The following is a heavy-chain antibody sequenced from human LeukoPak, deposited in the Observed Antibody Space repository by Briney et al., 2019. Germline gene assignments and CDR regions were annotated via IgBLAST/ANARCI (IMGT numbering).Heavy chain of an antibody. CDR3: ARAVAWLRLKNWFDP. J-gene: IGHJ5*02. V-gene: IGHV4-34*01. Sequence: SETLSLTCAVYGGSFSGYYWSWIRQPPVKGLEWIGEINHSGSTNYNPSLKSRVTISVDTSKNQFSLKLSSVTAADTAVYYCARAVAWLRLKNWFDPWGQGTLVTVSS. CDR2: INHSGST. CDR1: GGSFSGYY. D-gene: IGHD5-12*01.